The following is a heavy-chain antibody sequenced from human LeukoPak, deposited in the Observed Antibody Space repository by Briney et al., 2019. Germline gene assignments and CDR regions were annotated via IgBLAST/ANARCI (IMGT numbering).Heavy chain of an antibody. CDR2: IYYSGST. Sequence: SQTLSPTCTVSGGSISSYYWSWIRQPPGKGLEWIGYIYYSGSTNYNPSLKSRVTISVDTSKNQFSLKLSYVTAADTAVYYCARGSSGWGTFDYWGQGTLVTVSS. CDR3: ARGSSGWGTFDY. CDR1: GGSISSYY. V-gene: IGHV4-59*01. J-gene: IGHJ4*02. D-gene: IGHD6-19*01.